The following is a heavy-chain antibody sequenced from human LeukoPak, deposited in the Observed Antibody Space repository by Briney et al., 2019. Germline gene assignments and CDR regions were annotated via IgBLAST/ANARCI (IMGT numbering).Heavy chain of an antibody. Sequence: PGGSLRLSCAASRFTFSSYSMNWVRQAPGKGLEWVSYISSTSSTIYYADSVKGRFTISRDNAKNSLYLQMNSLRAEDTAVYYCAREALAMVLYNWGQGTLVTVSS. CDR2: ISSTSSTI. CDR3: AREALAMVLYN. CDR1: RFTFSSYS. D-gene: IGHD5-18*01. V-gene: IGHV3-48*04. J-gene: IGHJ4*02.